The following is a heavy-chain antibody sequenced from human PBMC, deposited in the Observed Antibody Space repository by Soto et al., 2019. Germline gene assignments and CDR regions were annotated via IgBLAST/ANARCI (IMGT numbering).Heavy chain of an antibody. Sequence: QIQMVQSGAGVKQPGASVKISCKTSGYTFSSYSINWVRQAPGQGLEWMAWISTTSGNTHYAERVQGRVTVTLDKSARTAFMEMWGLTSDDTAVYFCARDNGYYDFWGQGTLVTVSS. J-gene: IGHJ4*02. CDR3: ARDNGYYDF. D-gene: IGHD2-8*01. CDR2: ISTTSGNT. V-gene: IGHV1-18*01. CDR1: GYTFSSYS.